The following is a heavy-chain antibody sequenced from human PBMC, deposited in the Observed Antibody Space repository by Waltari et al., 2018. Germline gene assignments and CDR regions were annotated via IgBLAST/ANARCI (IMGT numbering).Heavy chain of an antibody. CDR3: ARDVSSYGSGSYYD. V-gene: IGHV1-2*02. CDR2: INPNRGGT. J-gene: IGHJ4*02. D-gene: IGHD3-10*01. CDR1: GYTFTGYQ. Sequence: QVQLVQSGAEVKKPGASVKVSCKASGYTFTGYQMHWVRQAPGQGPGWMGWINPNRGGTNYAQKVQGRVTMTSETSISTAFMELSRLRSDDTAVYYCARDVSSYGSGSYYDWGQGTLVTVSS.